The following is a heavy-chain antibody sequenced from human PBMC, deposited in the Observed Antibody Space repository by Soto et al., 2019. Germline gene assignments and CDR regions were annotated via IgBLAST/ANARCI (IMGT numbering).Heavy chain of an antibody. CDR1: GFMLTRST. CDR3: ARVGSGSSTPLDI. V-gene: IGHV3-21*01. Sequence: SLRLSSVASGFMLTRSTMNWVRQAPGKGLEWVSSITSDSDYTFYADKLQGRFTISRDNAKNSLYLQMNSLRAEDTAVYYCARVGSGSSTPLDIWGQGTMVTVSS. D-gene: IGHD3-16*01. CDR2: ITSDSDYT. J-gene: IGHJ3*02.